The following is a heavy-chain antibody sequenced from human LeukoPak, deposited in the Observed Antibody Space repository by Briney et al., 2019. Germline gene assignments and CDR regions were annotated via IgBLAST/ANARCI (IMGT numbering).Heavy chain of an antibody. CDR1: GFTFSSYG. D-gene: IGHD3-22*01. CDR2: IRYDGSNK. CDR3: AKDRDYYDSSGPSWFDP. Sequence: QAGGSLRLSCAASGFTFSSYGMHWVRQAPGKGLEWVAFIRYDGSNKYYADSVKGRFTISRDNSQNTLYLQMNSLRAEDSAVYYCAKDRDYYDSSGPSWFDPWGQGTLVTVSS. V-gene: IGHV3-30*02. J-gene: IGHJ5*02.